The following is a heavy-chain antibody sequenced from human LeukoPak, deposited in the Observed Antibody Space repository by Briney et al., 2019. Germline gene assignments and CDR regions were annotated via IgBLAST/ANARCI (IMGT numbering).Heavy chain of an antibody. V-gene: IGHV4-39*01. Sequence: SETLSLTCTVSGGSISSSSYYWGWIRQPPGTGLEWIGSIYYSGSTYYNPSLKSRVTISVDTSKNQFSLKLSSVTAADTAVYYCAGSSGYYSYYFDYWGQGTLVTVSS. CDR2: IYYSGST. J-gene: IGHJ4*02. CDR1: GGSISSSSYY. CDR3: AGSSGYYSYYFDY. D-gene: IGHD3-22*01.